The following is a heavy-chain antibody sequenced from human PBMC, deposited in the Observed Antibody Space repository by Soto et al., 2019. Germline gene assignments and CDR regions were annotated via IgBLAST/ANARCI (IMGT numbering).Heavy chain of an antibody. CDR1: GFTFSSDC. CDR3: SGAEYQLLFYYYYGMDV. V-gene: IGHV3-30*03. J-gene: IGHJ6*02. CDR2: ISYDGSNK. D-gene: IGHD2-2*01. Sequence: PGVSLGLSFAASGFTFSSDCMHWVRQAPGKGLEWVAVISYDGSNKYYADSVKGRFTISRDNSKNTLYLQMNSLRAEDTAVYYCSGAEYQLLFYYYYGMDVWGQGTTVTVSS.